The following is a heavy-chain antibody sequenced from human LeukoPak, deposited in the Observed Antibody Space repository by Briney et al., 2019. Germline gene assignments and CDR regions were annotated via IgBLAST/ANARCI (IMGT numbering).Heavy chain of an antibody. Sequence: GGSLRLSCAASGFTFSSYAMHWVRQAPGKGLEWVAVISYDGSNKYYADSVKGRFTISRDSSKNTLYLQMNSLRAEDTAVYYCARVPGILTGYYYYWGQGTLVTVSS. J-gene: IGHJ4*02. D-gene: IGHD3-9*01. CDR2: ISYDGSNK. V-gene: IGHV3-30-3*01. CDR1: GFTFSSYA. CDR3: ARVPGILTGYYYY.